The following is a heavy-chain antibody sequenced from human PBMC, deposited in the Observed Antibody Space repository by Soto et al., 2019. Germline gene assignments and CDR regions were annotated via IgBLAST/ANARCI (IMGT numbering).Heavy chain of an antibody. V-gene: IGHV4-31*03. D-gene: IGHD4-17*01. J-gene: IGHJ6*02. CDR1: GGSISSGNYF. CDR2: IYYSGST. CDR3: AREDSTEGGMDV. Sequence: PSETLSLTCTVSGGSISSGNYFWSWIRQHPGKGLEWIGYIYYSGSTYYNPSLKSRVTISVDTSKNQFSLKLRSVTAADTAVYYCAREDSTEGGMDVWGQGTTVTVYS.